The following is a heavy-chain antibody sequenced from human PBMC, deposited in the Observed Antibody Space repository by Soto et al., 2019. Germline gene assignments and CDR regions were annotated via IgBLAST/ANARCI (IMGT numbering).Heavy chain of an antibody. V-gene: IGHV1-69*08. D-gene: IGHD6-13*01. CDR3: ATDGRGRIAAASRGNGYFGL. CDR1: GGTFSSYT. J-gene: IGHJ2*01. Sequence: QVQLVQSGAEVKKPGSSVKVSCKTSGGTFSSYTISWVRQAPGQGLEWMGRIIPILGIANYAQKFQGRVTISAYKSTSTVYMELSSLRSEDTAVYYCATDGRGRIAAASRGNGYFGLWGRCTLVTVSS. CDR2: IIPILGIA.